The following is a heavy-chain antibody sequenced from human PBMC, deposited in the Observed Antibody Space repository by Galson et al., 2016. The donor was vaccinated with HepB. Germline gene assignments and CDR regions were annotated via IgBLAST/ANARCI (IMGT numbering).Heavy chain of an antibody. D-gene: IGHD3-22*01. CDR2: IRSKTYGGTT. J-gene: IGHJ4*02. V-gene: IGHV3-49*03. CDR1: GFTFGDYA. Sequence: SLRLSCAGSGFTFGDYAMNWFRQAPGKGLEWVAFIRSKTYGGTTKYAASMKGRFTISRHDSNSIAYLQINSLKTEDTAVYYCTRSDYYDSSGPPGYWGQGTPVTVSS. CDR3: TRSDYYDSSGPPGY.